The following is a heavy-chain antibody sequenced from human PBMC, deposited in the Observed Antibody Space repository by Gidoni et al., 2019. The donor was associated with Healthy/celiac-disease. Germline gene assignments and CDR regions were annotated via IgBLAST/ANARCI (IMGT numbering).Heavy chain of an antibody. CDR1: GFTFSSYA. Sequence: QVQLVESGGGVVQPGRSLRLSCAASGFTFSSYAMHWVRQAQGKGLEWVAVISYDGSNKYYADSVKGRFTISRDNSKNTLYLQMNSLRAEDTAVYYCARESVGASRGVDAFDIWGQGTMVTVSS. J-gene: IGHJ3*02. CDR2: ISYDGSNK. CDR3: ARESVGASRGVDAFDI. D-gene: IGHD1-26*01. V-gene: IGHV3-30*04.